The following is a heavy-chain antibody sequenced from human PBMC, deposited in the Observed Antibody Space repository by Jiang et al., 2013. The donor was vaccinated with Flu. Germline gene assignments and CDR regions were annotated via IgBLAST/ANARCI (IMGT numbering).Heavy chain of an antibody. V-gene: IGHV4-59*08. CDR1: GGSISRYY. CDR2: VDYSGST. J-gene: IGHJ4*02. D-gene: IGHD6-13*01. Sequence: GSGLVKPSETPSLTCTVSGGSISRYYWSWIRQPPGKGLEWIGYVDYSGSTNYIPSLKSRVTILGDTSENKFSLKLSSVTAADTAVYYCARHARYSSLDFDSWGQGTLVTVSS. CDR3: ARHARYSSLDFDS.